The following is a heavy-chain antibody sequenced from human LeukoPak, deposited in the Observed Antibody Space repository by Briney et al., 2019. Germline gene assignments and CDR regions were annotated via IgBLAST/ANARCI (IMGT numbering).Heavy chain of an antibody. V-gene: IGHV3-21*01. Sequence: GGSLRLSCAASGFTFSSYSMNWVRQAPGKGLEWVSSISSSSSYIYYADSVKGRFTISRDNAKNSLYLQMNSLRAEDTAVYYWAREYDFWSGYSPGNNWFDPWGQGTLVTVSS. J-gene: IGHJ5*02. CDR3: AREYDFWSGYSPGNNWFDP. CDR2: ISSSSSYI. CDR1: GFTFSSYS. D-gene: IGHD3-3*01.